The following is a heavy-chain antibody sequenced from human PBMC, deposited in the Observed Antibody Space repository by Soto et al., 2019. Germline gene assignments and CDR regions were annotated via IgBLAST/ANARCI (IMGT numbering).Heavy chain of an antibody. D-gene: IGHD3-9*01. CDR2: IVLGNGNT. J-gene: IGHJ4*02. V-gene: IGHV1-58*01. CDR3: AKSPHDILIGSAFDY. Sequence: ASVKVSCKASGFTFSSSAVQWVRQARGQRLEWIGWIVLGNGNTNYAQKFQERVTITRDMSTSTAYMEVRSLTSDDTAVYYCAKSPHDILIGSAFDYWGQGTLVTVSS. CDR1: GFTFSSSA.